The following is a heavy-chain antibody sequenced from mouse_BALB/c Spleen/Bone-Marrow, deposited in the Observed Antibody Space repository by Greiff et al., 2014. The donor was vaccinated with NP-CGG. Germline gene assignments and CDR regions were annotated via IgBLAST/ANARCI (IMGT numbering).Heavy chain of an antibody. D-gene: IGHD1-1*01. CDR2: ISSGGST. CDR3: ARGDYCGSNFYWYFDV. J-gene: IGHJ1*01. V-gene: IGHV5-6-5*01. CDR1: GFTFSSYA. Sequence: VQLKESGGGLVKPGGSLKLSCAASGFTFSSYAMSWVRQTPEKRLEWVASISSGGSTYYPDSVKGRFTISRDNTRNILYLQMSRLRSEDTAMYYCARGDYCGSNFYWYFDVWGAGTTVTVSS.